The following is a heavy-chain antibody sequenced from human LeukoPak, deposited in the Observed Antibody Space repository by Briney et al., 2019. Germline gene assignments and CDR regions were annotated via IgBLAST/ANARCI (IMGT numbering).Heavy chain of an antibody. CDR2: IYTSGST. Sequence: SETLSLTCTVSGGSISSYYWSWIRQPAGKGLEWIGRIYTSGSTNYNPSLKSRVTMSVDTSKNQFSLKLSSVTAADTAVYYCARSEPDRYCSGGSCSQGAFDIWGQGTMVTVSS. V-gene: IGHV4-4*07. CDR3: ARSEPDRYCSGGSCSQGAFDI. CDR1: GGSISSYY. J-gene: IGHJ3*02. D-gene: IGHD2-15*01.